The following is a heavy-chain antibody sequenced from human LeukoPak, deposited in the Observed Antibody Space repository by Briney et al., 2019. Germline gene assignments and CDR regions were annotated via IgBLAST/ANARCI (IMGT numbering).Heavy chain of an antibody. CDR3: AKDMGDTAILSGD. J-gene: IGHJ4*02. D-gene: IGHD5-18*01. Sequence: GGSLRLSCAASGFTFSGYAMSWVRQAPGKGLEWVSGISGSGGTTFYADSVKGRFTISRDNSKNTLYLQMNSLRPEDTAVYYCAKDMGDTAILSGDWGQGTLVTVSS. CDR2: ISGSGGTT. V-gene: IGHV3-23*01. CDR1: GFTFSGYA.